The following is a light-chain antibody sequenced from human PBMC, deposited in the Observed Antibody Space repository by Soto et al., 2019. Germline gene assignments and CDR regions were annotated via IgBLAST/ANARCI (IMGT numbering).Light chain of an antibody. CDR2: EVA. CDR3: SSYAGNYKVV. Sequence: QAVVTQPPSASGSPGQSVTISCTGSSSDIGGYNYVSWYQQYPGKAPKLIISEVAKRPSGVPGRFSGSKSDNTASLTVSGLQAEDEADYYCSSYAGNYKVVFGGGTKVTVL. V-gene: IGLV2-8*01. CDR1: SSDIGGYNY. J-gene: IGLJ2*01.